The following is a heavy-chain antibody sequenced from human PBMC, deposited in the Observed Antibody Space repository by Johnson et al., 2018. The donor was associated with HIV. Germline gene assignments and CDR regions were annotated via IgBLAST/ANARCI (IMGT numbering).Heavy chain of an antibody. V-gene: IGHV3-66*02. D-gene: IGHD3-22*01. Sequence: VQLVESGGGVVRPGGSLRLSCGASGFTFDEYAMSWVRQGPGKGLEWVSLIYSSGTTDYADSVQGRFTISRDNSKNTLYLQMNSLRTEDTAVYYCARCGSVHNSSGYYYYSGAFDIWGPGTVVTVSS. CDR3: ARCGSVHNSSGYYYYSGAFDI. CDR1: GFTFDEYA. CDR2: IYSSGTT. J-gene: IGHJ3*02.